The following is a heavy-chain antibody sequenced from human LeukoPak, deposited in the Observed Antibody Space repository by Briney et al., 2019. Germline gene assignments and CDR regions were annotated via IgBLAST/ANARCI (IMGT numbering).Heavy chain of an antibody. D-gene: IGHD2-15*01. J-gene: IGHJ4*02. CDR1: GFTLSSYW. V-gene: IGHV3-74*01. Sequence: PGGSLRLSCAASGFTLSSYWMHWVRQAPGKGLVWVSRLNSGGMSYADSVKVRFTISRDNAKNTLYLQMNSLRAEDTAVYYCARDRSYSFDYWGQGTLVTVSS. CDR2: LNSGGM. CDR3: ARDRSYSFDY.